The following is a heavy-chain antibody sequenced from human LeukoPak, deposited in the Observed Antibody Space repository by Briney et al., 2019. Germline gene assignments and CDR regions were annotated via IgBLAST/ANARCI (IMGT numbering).Heavy chain of an antibody. V-gene: IGHV1-2*02. D-gene: IGHD3-10*02. J-gene: IGHJ3*01. CDR1: GYTFPGYY. CDR3: ARDRKGAYYYVDAFDV. CDR2: INPNSDGT. Sequence: ASVKVSCEASGYTFPGYYMHWVPHAPGQALEWMGWINPNSDGTNYAQKFQGRVTMTRDTSISTAYMALSRLRCDDTAVYYCARDRKGAYYYVDAFDVWGQGTMVTVSS.